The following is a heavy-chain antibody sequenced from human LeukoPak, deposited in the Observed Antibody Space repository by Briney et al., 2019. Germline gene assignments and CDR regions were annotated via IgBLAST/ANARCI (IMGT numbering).Heavy chain of an antibody. CDR2: ISYDGSNK. CDR3: ARDPRWTITVTTPYYVDN. CDR1: GFTFSSYA. V-gene: IGHV3-30-3*01. Sequence: WGSLRLSCAASGFTFSSYAMHWVRQAPGKGLEWVAVISYDGSNKYYADSVKGRFTISRDNSKNTLYLKMNSLRAEDTAVYYCARDPRWTITVTTPYYVDNWGQGTLVTVSS. D-gene: IGHD4-17*01. J-gene: IGHJ4*02.